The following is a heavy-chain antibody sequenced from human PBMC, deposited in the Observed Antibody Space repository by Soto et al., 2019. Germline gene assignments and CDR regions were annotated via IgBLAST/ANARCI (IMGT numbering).Heavy chain of an antibody. CDR2: IYYSGST. Sequence: QLQLQESGPGLVKPSETLSLTCTVSGGSISSSSYYWGWIRQPPGKGLEWIGSIYYSGSTYYNPSLKSRVTISVDTSKNQFSLKLSSVTAADTAVYYCARQRGGAAAGRIIWFDPWGQGTLVTVSS. V-gene: IGHV4-39*01. CDR1: GGSISSSSYY. CDR3: ARQRGGAAAGRIIWFDP. D-gene: IGHD6-13*01. J-gene: IGHJ5*02.